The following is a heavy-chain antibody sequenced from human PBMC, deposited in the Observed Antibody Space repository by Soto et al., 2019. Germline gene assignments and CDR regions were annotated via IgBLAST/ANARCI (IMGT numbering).Heavy chain of an antibody. D-gene: IGHD3-10*01. V-gene: IGHV5-51*01. Sequence: RGESLKISCKGSGYSFTSYWIGWVRQMPGKGLERMGIIYPGDSDTRYSPSFQGQVTISADKSISTAYLQWSSLKASDTAMYYCARHSPAIYGSGRFAAFDIWGQGTMVTVSS. CDR3: ARHSPAIYGSGRFAAFDI. CDR1: GYSFTSYW. J-gene: IGHJ3*02. CDR2: IYPGDSDT.